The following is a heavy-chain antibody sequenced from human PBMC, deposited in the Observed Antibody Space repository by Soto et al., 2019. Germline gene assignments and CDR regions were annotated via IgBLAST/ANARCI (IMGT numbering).Heavy chain of an antibody. V-gene: IGHV1-69*12. D-gene: IGHD3-3*01. Sequence: QVQLVQSGAEVKKPGSSVKVSCKASGGTFSSYAISWVRQAPGQGLEWMGGIIPIFGTANYAQKFQGRVTXXAXEXXSTAYMELSSLRSEDTAVYYCARGDNDFWPYGMDVWGQGTTVTVSS. J-gene: IGHJ6*02. CDR2: IIPIFGTA. CDR3: ARGDNDFWPYGMDV. CDR1: GGTFSSYA.